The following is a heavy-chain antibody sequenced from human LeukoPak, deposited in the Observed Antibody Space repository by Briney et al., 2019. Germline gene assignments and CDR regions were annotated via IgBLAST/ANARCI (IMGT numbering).Heavy chain of an antibody. CDR2: IPYDGSNK. CDR1: GFTVSSNY. CDR3: ATAYSSGWADY. V-gene: IGHV3-30*03. D-gene: IGHD6-19*01. Sequence: GGSLRLSCAASGFTVSSNYMGGVRQAPGKGLEWVAIIPYDGSNKNYADSVKGRLTISRDNSNNMLSLQLNSLRTDDTAVYFCATAYSSGWADYWGRGTLVTVSS. J-gene: IGHJ4*02.